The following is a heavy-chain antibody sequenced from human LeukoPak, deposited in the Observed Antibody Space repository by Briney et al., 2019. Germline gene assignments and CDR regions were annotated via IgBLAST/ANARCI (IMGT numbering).Heavy chain of an antibody. Sequence: GGSLRLSCAASGFTFSSYSMNWVRQAPGKGLERVSAISSSSSYIYYAESVKGRFTISRDNAKNSLYLQMNSLRAEDTAVYYCARTSSSGWGEPSYFDYWGQGTLVTVSS. D-gene: IGHD6-19*01. CDR2: ISSSSSYI. CDR1: GFTFSSYS. CDR3: ARTSSSGWGEPSYFDY. V-gene: IGHV3-21*01. J-gene: IGHJ4*02.